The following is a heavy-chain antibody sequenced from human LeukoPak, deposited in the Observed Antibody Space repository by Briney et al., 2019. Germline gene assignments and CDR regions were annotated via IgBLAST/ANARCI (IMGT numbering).Heavy chain of an antibody. CDR2: IKQDGSEK. V-gene: IGHV3-7*01. CDR3: ARDRPYYDYVWGSYRTY. J-gene: IGHJ4*02. CDR1: GFTFSSYW. D-gene: IGHD3-16*02. Sequence: GGSLRLSCAASGFTFSSYWMSWVRQAPGKGLEWVANIKQDGSEKYYVDSVKGRFTISRDNAKNSLYLQMNSLRAEDTAVYYCARDRPYYDYVWGSYRTYWGQGTLVTVSS.